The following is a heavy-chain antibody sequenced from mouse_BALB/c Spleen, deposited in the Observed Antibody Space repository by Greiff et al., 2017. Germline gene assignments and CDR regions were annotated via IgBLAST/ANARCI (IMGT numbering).Heavy chain of an antibody. D-gene: IGHD2-4*01. Sequence: VQLLQSGPELVKPGASVKISCKASGYTFTDYNMYWVKQSHGKRLEWIASIYPYNGGTGYNQKFKSKATLTVDNSSSTAYMELRSLTSEDSAVYYCAREGIYYDYDVFAYWGQGTLVTVSA. CDR3: AREGIYYDYDVFAY. V-gene: IGHV1S29*02. CDR1: GYTFTDYN. J-gene: IGHJ3*01. CDR2: IYPYNGGT.